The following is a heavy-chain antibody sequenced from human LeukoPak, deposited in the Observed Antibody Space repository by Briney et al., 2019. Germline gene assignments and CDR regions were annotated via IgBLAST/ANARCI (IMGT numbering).Heavy chain of an antibody. Sequence: GGSLRLSCVVSGFTVSSNYMSWVRQAPGKGLEWVSVIYSGGTTNYADSVKGRFTVYRDNSKNTLYLQMNSLRAEDTAVYYCARGDGYNDAEYLQHWGQGTLVTVS. D-gene: IGHD5-24*01. CDR3: ARGDGYNDAEYLQH. J-gene: IGHJ1*01. CDR2: IYSGGTT. V-gene: IGHV3-66*01. CDR1: GFTVSSNY.